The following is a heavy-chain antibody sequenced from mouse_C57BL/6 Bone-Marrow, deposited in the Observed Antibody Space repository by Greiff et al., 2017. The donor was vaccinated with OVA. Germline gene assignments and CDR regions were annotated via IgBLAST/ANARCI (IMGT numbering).Heavy chain of an antibody. Sequence: QVQLQESGAELVRPGTSVKMSCKASGYTFTNYWLGWAKQRPGHGLEWIGDIYPGGGYTNYTEKFKGKATLTADKSSSTAYMQFSSLTSEDSASYDCARWYGYYYWYFDVWGTGTTVTVSS. CDR2: IYPGGGYT. CDR1: GYTFTNYW. D-gene: IGHD2-3*01. CDR3: ARWYGYYYWYFDV. J-gene: IGHJ1*03. V-gene: IGHV1-63*01.